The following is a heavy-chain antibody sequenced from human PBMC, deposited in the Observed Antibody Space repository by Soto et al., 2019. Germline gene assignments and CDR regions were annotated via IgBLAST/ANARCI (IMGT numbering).Heavy chain of an antibody. CDR2: IYPSDSDT. D-gene: IGHD4-17*01. Sequence: PGESLKISCQVSGYTFTIYWIGWVRQMPGKGLEWMGIIYPSDSDTRYSPSFQGQVTISADQSINTAYLQWDSLKALDTAIYYCARPANTVADHFDLWGQGTPVTV. J-gene: IGHJ4*02. CDR1: GYTFTIYW. V-gene: IGHV5-51*01. CDR3: ARPANTVADHFDL.